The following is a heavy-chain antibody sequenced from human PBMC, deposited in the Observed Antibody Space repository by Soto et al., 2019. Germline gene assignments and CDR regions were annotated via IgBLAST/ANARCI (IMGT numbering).Heavy chain of an antibody. CDR3: ARGRFLEWLANFDY. J-gene: IGHJ4*02. V-gene: IGHV1-2*04. Sequence: ASVKVSCKASGYTFTGYYMHWVRQAPGQGLEWMGWINPNSGGTNYAQKFQGWVTMTRDTSISTAYMELSRLRSDDTAVYYCARGRFLEWLANFDYWGQGTLVTSPQ. CDR2: INPNSGGT. D-gene: IGHD3-3*01. CDR1: GYTFTGYY.